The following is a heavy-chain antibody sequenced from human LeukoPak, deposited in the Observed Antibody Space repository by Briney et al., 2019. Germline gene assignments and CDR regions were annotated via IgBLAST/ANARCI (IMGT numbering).Heavy chain of an antibody. CDR1: GSTFSSYW. D-gene: IGHD6-19*01. CDR2: INTDGSST. CDR3: ARESVGSSGWYVGIDY. V-gene: IGHV3-74*01. Sequence: PGGSLRLSCAASGSTFSSYWMHWVRQAPGKGLVWASRINTDGSSTSYADSVKGRFTISRDNAKNTLYLQMNSLRAEDTAVYYCARESVGSSGWYVGIDYWGQGTLVTVSS. J-gene: IGHJ4*02.